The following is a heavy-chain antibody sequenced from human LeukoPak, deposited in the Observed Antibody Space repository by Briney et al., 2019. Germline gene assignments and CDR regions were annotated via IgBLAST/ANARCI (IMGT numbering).Heavy chain of an antibody. Sequence: GGSLRLSCAASGLTVSSSFRSWVRQAPGKGLEWVSIIYIGDNSHYADSVKGRFTISRHNSKNTLYLQMNNLRAEDTAVYYCARVRPWVFDYWGQGTLVTVSS. CDR3: ARVRPWVFDY. CDR1: GLTVSSSF. CDR2: IYIGDNS. J-gene: IGHJ4*02. V-gene: IGHV3-53*04.